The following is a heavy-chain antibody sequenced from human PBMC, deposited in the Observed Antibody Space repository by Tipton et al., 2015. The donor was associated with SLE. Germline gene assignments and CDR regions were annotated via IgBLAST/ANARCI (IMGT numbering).Heavy chain of an antibody. J-gene: IGHJ4*02. CDR2: LSRSSTTI. CDR1: GFTFSAYA. CDR3: VRGGNWNYEH. Sequence: GSLRLSCAASGFTFSAYAMNWVRKAPGKGLEWISYLSRSSTTIFYADSVKGRFTISRDNVNNSFHLQMNNLRAEDTAVYYCVRGGNWNYEHWGQGTLVTVSS. V-gene: IGHV3-48*01. D-gene: IGHD1-7*01.